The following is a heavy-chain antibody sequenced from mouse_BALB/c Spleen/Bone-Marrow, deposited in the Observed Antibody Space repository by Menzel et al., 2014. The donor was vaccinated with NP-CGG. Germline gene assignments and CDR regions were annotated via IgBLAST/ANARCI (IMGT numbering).Heavy chain of an antibody. CDR2: INPGSGGT. CDR1: GYAFTNYL. CDR3: ARYHYGYDGFAY. V-gene: IGHV1-54*01. J-gene: IGHJ3*01. D-gene: IGHD2-2*01. Sequence: QVQLQQPGAELVRPGTSVKVSCKASGYAFTNYLIEWVKQRPGQGLEWIGVINPGSGGTNYNEKFKGKATLTADKSSSTAYMQLSSLTSEDSAVYYCARYHYGYDGFAYWGQGTLVTVSA.